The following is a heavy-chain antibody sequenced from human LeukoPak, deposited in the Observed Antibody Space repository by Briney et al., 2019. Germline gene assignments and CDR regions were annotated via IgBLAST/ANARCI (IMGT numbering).Heavy chain of an antibody. CDR3: ARDRGFEPGGLPVDLNAKYFDY. V-gene: IGHV3-30*03. J-gene: IGHJ4*02. CDR1: GFTFSHYG. D-gene: IGHD3-10*01. Sequence: PGGSLRLSCAASGFTFSHYGMHWVRQAPGTGLEWVAPISYDGSTKYYADSVKGRFTISRDNSKNTLHLQMNGLRAEDTAVYYCARDRGFEPGGLPVDLNAKYFDYWGQGTLVTVSS. CDR2: ISYDGSTK.